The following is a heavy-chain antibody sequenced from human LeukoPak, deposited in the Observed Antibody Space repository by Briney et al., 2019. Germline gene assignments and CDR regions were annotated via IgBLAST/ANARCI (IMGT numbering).Heavy chain of an antibody. CDR1: GFTFSHYS. CDR3: ARDRAPYYGSGSYSGVDY. V-gene: IGHV3-30*04. CDR2: ISYDGSNK. Sequence: GGSLRLSCVASGFTFSHYSMHWVRQAPGKGLEWVAVISYDGSNKYYADSVKGRFTISRDNSKNPLYLQMNSLITEDTAVYYCARDRAPYYGSGSYSGVDYWGQGTLVTVSS. J-gene: IGHJ4*02. D-gene: IGHD3-10*01.